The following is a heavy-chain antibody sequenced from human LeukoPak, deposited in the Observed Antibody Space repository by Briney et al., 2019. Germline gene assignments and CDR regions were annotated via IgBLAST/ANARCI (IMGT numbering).Heavy chain of an antibody. V-gene: IGHV4-59*11. CDR3: ARTDSGGYKDY. J-gene: IGHJ4*02. Sequence: PSETLSLTCTVSGGSISNHFWSWIRQPPGKGLEWIGYIYYGGSTNYNPSLKSRVTISIDTSKNQFSLKLKSVTAADTAVYYCARTDSGGYKDYWGQGILVTVSS. CDR2: IYYGGST. CDR1: GGSISNHF. D-gene: IGHD3-22*01.